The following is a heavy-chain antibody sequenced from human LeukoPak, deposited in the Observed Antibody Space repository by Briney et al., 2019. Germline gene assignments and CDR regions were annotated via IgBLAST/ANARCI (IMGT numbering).Heavy chain of an antibody. D-gene: IGHD4-23*01. Sequence: SETLSLTCVLYGGSSSNYYWSWIRQPPGKGLEWIGEINHSGSTNYNPSLKSRVTISVDTSKNQFSLKLSSVTAADTAVYYCAREPSDYGGNLYYFDYWGQGTLVTVSS. V-gene: IGHV4-34*01. CDR2: INHSGST. CDR3: AREPSDYGGNLYYFDY. CDR1: GGSSSNYY. J-gene: IGHJ4*02.